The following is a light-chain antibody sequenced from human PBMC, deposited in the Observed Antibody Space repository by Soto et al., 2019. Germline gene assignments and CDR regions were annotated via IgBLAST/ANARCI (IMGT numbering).Light chain of an antibody. V-gene: IGKV3-20*01. CDR2: GAS. CDR1: QSVSSSY. J-gene: IGKJ2*01. CDR3: QQYGSSPMYT. Sequence: EIVLTQSPGTLSLSPGERATLSCRASQSVSSSYLAWYQQKPGQAPRLLIDGASSRAAGIRDRFSCSGSGTDFTLTISRLEPEDFAVYYCQQYGSSPMYTFGQGTKLEIK.